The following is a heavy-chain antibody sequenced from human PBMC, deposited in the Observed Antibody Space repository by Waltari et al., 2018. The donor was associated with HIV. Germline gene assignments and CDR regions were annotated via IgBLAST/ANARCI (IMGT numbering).Heavy chain of an antibody. J-gene: IGHJ4*02. Sequence: QVQLVQSGAEVKKPGSSVKVSCQASGGTFSSYAISWVRQAPGQGLEWMGGIIPIFGTANYAQKYQGRVTITADESTSTAYMELSSLRSEDTAVYYCARGSWDYVWGSYQTIRYFDYWGQGTLVTVSS. CDR2: IIPIFGTA. D-gene: IGHD3-16*02. CDR3: ARGSWDYVWGSYQTIRYFDY. CDR1: GGTFSSYA. V-gene: IGHV1-69*01.